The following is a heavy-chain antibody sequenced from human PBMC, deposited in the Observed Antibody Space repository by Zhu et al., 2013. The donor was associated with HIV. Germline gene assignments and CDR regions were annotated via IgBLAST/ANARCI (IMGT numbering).Heavy chain of an antibody. Sequence: QVQLVQSGAEVKKPGASVKVSCKASEYTLTSYGIHWVQQVTGQGLEWMGRMKTNSGNTGYAKKFQGRVTFTRNTSIDTAYMELSSLTSEDTAVYYCARGQWELPLLHEYWGQGTLVTVSS. V-gene: IGHV1-8*03. CDR1: EYTLTSYG. CDR3: ARGQWELPLLHEY. CDR2: MKTNSGNT. J-gene: IGHJ4*02. D-gene: IGHD1-26*01.